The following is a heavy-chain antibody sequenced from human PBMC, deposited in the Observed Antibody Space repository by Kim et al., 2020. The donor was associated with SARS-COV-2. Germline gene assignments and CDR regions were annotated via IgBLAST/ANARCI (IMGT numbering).Heavy chain of an antibody. CDR1: GGSISSYY. CDR3: ARDYSEGYGSGSYYSPYYYYYGMDV. D-gene: IGHD3-10*01. Sequence: SETLSLTCTVSGGSISSYYWSWIRQPAGKGLEWIGRIYTSGSTNYNPSLKSRVTMSVDTSKNQFSLKLSSVTAADTAVYYCARDYSEGYGSGSYYSPYYYYYGMDVWGQGTTVTVSS. V-gene: IGHV4-4*07. CDR2: IYTSGST. J-gene: IGHJ6*02.